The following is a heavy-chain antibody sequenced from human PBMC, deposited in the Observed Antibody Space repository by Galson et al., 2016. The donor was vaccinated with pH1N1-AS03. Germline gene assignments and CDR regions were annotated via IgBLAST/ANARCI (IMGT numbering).Heavy chain of an antibody. CDR3: ARPLRGVYYDSSGYYYWYYDL. Sequence: SETLSLTCSVSGGSINNFYWNWIRQSPGKALEWIGFIYSSGRTVYKPSLESRVTISVETSKNQFSLTLNSVTAADTAVYYCARPLRGVYYDSSGYYYWYYDLWGRGTLVTVSS. J-gene: IGHJ2*01. CDR1: GGSINNFY. V-gene: IGHV4-59*08. CDR2: IYSSGRT. D-gene: IGHD3-22*01.